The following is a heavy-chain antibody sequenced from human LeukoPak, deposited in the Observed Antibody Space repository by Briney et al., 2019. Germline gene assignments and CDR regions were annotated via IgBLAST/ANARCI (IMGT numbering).Heavy chain of an antibody. Sequence: PGGSLRLSCAVSGFTLSDHDMDWVRQSPGKGLDWVGRTRSKGKNYSTQYAASVQGRFTISRDDSDNLLYLQMNSLKTEDTAIYYCAKLFESGTYNNFFHYWGQGTLVTVFS. CDR3: AKLFESGTYNNFFHY. D-gene: IGHD3-10*01. J-gene: IGHJ4*02. CDR1: GFTLSDHD. CDR2: TRSKGKNYST. V-gene: IGHV3-72*01.